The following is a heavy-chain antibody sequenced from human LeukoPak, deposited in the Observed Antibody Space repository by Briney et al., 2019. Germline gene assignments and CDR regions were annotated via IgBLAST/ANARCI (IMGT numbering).Heavy chain of an antibody. Sequence: GASVKVSCKASGGTFSSYAISWVRQAPGQGLGWMGRIIPILGIANYTQKFQGRVTITADKSTSTAYMELSSLRSEDTAVYYCAGEEGIAAAAAIYYYGMDVWGQGTTVTVSS. CDR1: GGTFSSYA. J-gene: IGHJ6*02. V-gene: IGHV1-69*04. D-gene: IGHD6-13*01. CDR2: IIPILGIA. CDR3: AGEEGIAAAAAIYYYGMDV.